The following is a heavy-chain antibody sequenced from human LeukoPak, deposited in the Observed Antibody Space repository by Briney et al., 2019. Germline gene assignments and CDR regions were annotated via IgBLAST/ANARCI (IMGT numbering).Heavy chain of an antibody. D-gene: IGHD6-19*01. Sequence: HAGGSLRLSCAASGFTFSSYSMNWVRQAPGKGLEWVSYISSSSSTIYYADSVKGRFTISRDNAKNSLYLQMNSLRAEDTAVYYCAKSVGWVKYYFDYWGQGTLVTVSS. J-gene: IGHJ4*02. CDR2: ISSSSSTI. CDR3: AKSVGWVKYYFDY. V-gene: IGHV3-48*01. CDR1: GFTFSSYS.